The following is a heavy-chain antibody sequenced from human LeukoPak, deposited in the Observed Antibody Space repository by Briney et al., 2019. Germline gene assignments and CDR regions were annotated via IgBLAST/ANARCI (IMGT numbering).Heavy chain of an antibody. V-gene: IGHV1-2*02. D-gene: IGHD3-22*01. J-gene: IGHJ4*02. CDR3: ARRGRYYYDSSGFY. CDR2: INSNSGGT. Sequence: ASVKVSCKASGYTFTDYYMHWVRQAPGQGLEWMGWINSNSGGTNYAQKFQGRVTMTRDTSISTAYMELSSLRSDDTAVYYCARRGRYYYDSSGFYWGQGTLVTVSS. CDR1: GYTFTDYY.